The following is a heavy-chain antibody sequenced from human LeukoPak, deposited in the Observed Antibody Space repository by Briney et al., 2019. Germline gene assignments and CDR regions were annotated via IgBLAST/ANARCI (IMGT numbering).Heavy chain of an antibody. CDR1: GFTFCNYS. CDR2: ISGSGGST. J-gene: IGHJ4*02. CDR3: AKDHGTGDLFY. Sequence: GSLRLPCGASGFTFCNYSMMWVRQAAREGVEWVSAISGSGGSTYYADSVKGRFTISRDNSKNTLYLQMNSLRAEDTAVYYCAKDHGTGDLFYWGQGTLVTVSS. D-gene: IGHD7-27*01. V-gene: IGHV3-23*01.